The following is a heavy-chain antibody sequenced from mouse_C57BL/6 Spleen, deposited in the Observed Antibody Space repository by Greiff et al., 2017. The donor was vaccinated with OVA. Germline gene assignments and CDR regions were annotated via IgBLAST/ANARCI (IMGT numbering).Heavy chain of an antibody. V-gene: IGHV1-82*01. CDR1: GYAFSSSW. CDR3: ARSLIFYFDY. J-gene: IGHJ2*01. CDR2: IYPGDGDT. Sequence: QVQLKESGPELVKPGASVKISCKASGYAFSSSWMNWVKQRPGKGLEWIGRIYPGDGDTNSNGKFKGKATLTADKSSSTAYMQLSSLTSEDSAVYFCARSLIFYFDYWGQGTTLTVSS.